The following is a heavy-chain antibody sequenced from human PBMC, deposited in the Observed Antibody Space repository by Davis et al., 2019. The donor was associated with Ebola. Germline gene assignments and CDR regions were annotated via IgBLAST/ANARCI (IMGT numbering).Heavy chain of an antibody. CDR1: GFTFSSYG. V-gene: IGHV3-30*19. D-gene: IGHD4-17*01. J-gene: IGHJ5*02. Sequence: GGSLRLSCAASGFTFSSYGMHWVRQAPGKGLEWVAVISYDGSNKYYADSVKGRFTISRDNSKNTLYLQMNSLRAEDTAVYYCARDPVPTVINGWFDPWGQGTLVTVSS. CDR3: ARDPVPTVINGWFDP. CDR2: ISYDGSNK.